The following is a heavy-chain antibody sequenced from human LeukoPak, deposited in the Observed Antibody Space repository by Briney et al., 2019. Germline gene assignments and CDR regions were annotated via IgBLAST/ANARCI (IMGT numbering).Heavy chain of an antibody. CDR1: GGTFSSYS. D-gene: IGHD3-22*01. CDR3: ARRSDSSGYPYYFDY. V-gene: IGHV1-69*05. CDR2: IIPICGTA. Sequence: SVKVSCKASGGTFSSYSISWLRQAPGQGLERMARIIPICGTANYAQKFQGRVTITTDESTSTAYMDLSSLRTEDTAVYYCARRSDSSGYPYYFDYWGQGTLVTVSS. J-gene: IGHJ4*02.